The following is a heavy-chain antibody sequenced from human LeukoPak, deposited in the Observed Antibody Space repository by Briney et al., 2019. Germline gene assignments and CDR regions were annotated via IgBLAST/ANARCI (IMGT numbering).Heavy chain of an antibody. CDR3: ARVMRVWGSYRYLLDY. Sequence: GASVKVSCKASGYTFTGYYMHWVRQAPGQGLEWMGWINPNSGGTNYAQKFQGRVTMTRDTSISTAYMELSRLRSDDTAVYYCARVMRVWGSYRYLLDYWGQGTLVTVSP. J-gene: IGHJ4*02. V-gene: IGHV1-2*02. CDR2: INPNSGGT. D-gene: IGHD3-16*02. CDR1: GYTFTGYY.